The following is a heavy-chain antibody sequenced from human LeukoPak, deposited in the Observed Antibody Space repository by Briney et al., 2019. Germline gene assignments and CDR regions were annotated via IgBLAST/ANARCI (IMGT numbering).Heavy chain of an antibody. D-gene: IGHD6-19*01. CDR3: AKNPLVSGTIYFDS. J-gene: IGHJ4*02. CDR1: GFTVSSNY. CDR2: IYSGGST. Sequence: GGSLRLSCAASGFTVSSNYMNWVRQAPGKGLEWVSIIYSGGSTYYADSVKGRFTISRDNSKSTLYLEMNSLRAEDTAIYYCAKNPLVSGTIYFDSLGQGTLLTVSS. V-gene: IGHV3-53*01.